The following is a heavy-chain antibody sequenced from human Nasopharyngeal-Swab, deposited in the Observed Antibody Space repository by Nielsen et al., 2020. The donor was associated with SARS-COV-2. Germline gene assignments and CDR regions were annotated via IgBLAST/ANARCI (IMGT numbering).Heavy chain of an antibody. Sequence: CGVHNGSFIGYYWTWIRQPPGKGLEWIGEINHAGTTNYTPSLKSRVTMSVDTSKNQFSLKVNSVTAADTAVYYCARRHRSCGGGACPIDYWGQGALVTVSS. CDR1: NGSFIGYY. J-gene: IGHJ4*02. D-gene: IGHD2-21*02. CDR3: ARRHRSCGGGACPIDY. V-gene: IGHV4-34*01. CDR2: INHAGTT.